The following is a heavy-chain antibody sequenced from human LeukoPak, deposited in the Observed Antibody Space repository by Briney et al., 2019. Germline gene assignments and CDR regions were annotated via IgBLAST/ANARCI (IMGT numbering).Heavy chain of an antibody. CDR2: INPNSGGT. Sequence: ASVKVSCKASGYTFTGYYMHWVRQAPGQGLEWMGWINPNSGGTNHAQKFQGWVTMTRDTSISTAYMELSRLRSDDTAVYYCASGEDYYGSGSLDYWGQGTLVTVSS. CDR3: ASGEDYYGSGSLDY. J-gene: IGHJ4*02. D-gene: IGHD3-10*01. V-gene: IGHV1-2*04. CDR1: GYTFTGYY.